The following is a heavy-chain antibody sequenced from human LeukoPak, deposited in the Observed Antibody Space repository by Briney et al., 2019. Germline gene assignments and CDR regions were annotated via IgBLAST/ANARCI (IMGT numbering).Heavy chain of an antibody. CDR1: GFTFSTYG. CDR2: IAYDGSSK. D-gene: IGHD4-23*01. J-gene: IGHJ4*02. V-gene: IGHV3-30*18. Sequence: PGRSLRLSCAASGFTFSTYGMHWVRQAPGKGLEWVAVIAYDGSSKYYGDPVKGRFTISRDNPKNTLYLQMNSLRAEDTAVYYCAKALYGGHDYWGQGTLVTVSS. CDR3: AKALYGGHDY.